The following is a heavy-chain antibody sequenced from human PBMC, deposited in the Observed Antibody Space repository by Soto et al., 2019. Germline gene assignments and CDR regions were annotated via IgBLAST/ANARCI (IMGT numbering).Heavy chain of an antibody. CDR1: GASISTGNW. Sequence: QVQLQESGPGLVKPSGTLSLTCAVSGASISTGNWWSWVRQPPGKGLEWIGEIYYNGSANYNPSLKNRVTMSLDKSKNQFSLRLSSVTAADTAVYYSARLLSGTTEWFDPWGQGTLVTVSS. CDR3: ARLLSGTTEWFDP. CDR2: IYYNGSA. V-gene: IGHV4-4*02. J-gene: IGHJ5*02. D-gene: IGHD1-7*01.